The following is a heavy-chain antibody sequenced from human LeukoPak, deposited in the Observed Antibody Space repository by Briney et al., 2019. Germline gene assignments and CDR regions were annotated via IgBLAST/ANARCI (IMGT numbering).Heavy chain of an antibody. D-gene: IGHD6-19*01. CDR3: AKDNSGYGWLAVAGTPTFDY. Sequence: GGSLRLSCAASGFTFSSYGMSWVRQAPGKGLEWVSAISGSGGSTYYADSVKGRFTISRDNSKNTLYLQMNSLRAEDTAVYYCAKDNSGYGWLAVAGTPTFDYWGQGTLVTVSS. J-gene: IGHJ4*02. CDR1: GFTFSSYG. CDR2: ISGSGGST. V-gene: IGHV3-23*01.